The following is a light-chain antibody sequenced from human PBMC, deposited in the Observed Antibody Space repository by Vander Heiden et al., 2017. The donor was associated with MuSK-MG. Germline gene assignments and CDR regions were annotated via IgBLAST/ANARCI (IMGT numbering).Light chain of an antibody. J-gene: IGKJ1*01. V-gene: IGKV1-5*03. CDR3: LQYNSHPLT. Sequence: DIQMTQSPSALSASEGDRVTITCRASQSISSWLAWYQQTPGKAPKLLIYKASSLESGVPSRFSGSGSGTEFTLTISSLQPDDFATYYCLQYNSHPLTFGQGTKVXVK. CDR1: QSISSW. CDR2: KAS.